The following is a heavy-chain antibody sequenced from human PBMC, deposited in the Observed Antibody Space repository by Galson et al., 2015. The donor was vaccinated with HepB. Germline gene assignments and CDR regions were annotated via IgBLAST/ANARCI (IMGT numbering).Heavy chain of an antibody. CDR3: ARDRGIAADVSSAYYYHGIDV. J-gene: IGHJ6*02. V-gene: IGHV3-53*01. CDR2: LYSSGAT. CDR1: GFTVSNHS. D-gene: IGHD6-13*01. Sequence: SLRLACAASGFTVSNHSMNCVRQAPGDGLDWVSVLYSSGATHYTDFVNGRFTISRDNSKNTVDVQLNILRVEDTAVYYCARDRGIAADVSSAYYYHGIDVWGQGTTVTVSS.